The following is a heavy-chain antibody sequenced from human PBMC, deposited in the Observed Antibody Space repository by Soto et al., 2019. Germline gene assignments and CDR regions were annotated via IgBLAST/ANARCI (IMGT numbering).Heavy chain of an antibody. CDR2: ISYDGDNK. Sequence: QVQLVESGGGVVQPGRSLRLSCAASGFTFSYHALNWVRQAPGKGLEWVAVISYDGDNKDIAEAVTDRLTISSDTHKNTVSLQMNSLRTEDTAMSFCARGTTTSAFSVMDVWGQGTTVTVSS. J-gene: IGHJ6*02. CDR1: GFTFSYHA. D-gene: IGHD1-1*01. CDR3: ARGTTTSAFSVMDV. V-gene: IGHV3-30-3*01.